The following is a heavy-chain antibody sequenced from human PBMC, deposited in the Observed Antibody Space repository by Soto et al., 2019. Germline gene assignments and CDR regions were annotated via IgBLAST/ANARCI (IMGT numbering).Heavy chain of an antibody. J-gene: IGHJ4*02. CDR1: GFTFSDYY. CDR2: ISTSGSTI. CDR3: GRLGGYCGGGNCSWGYFDY. V-gene: IGHV3-11*01. D-gene: IGHD2-15*01. Sequence: QVQLGDSGGGLVKPGGSLRLSCAASGFTFSDYYMSWVRQAPGRGLEWISYISTSGSTIYADSVKGRFTISRDNAKNSLYLQMNSLRAEDTAVYYCGRLGGYCGGGNCSWGYFDYWGRGTLVTVSS.